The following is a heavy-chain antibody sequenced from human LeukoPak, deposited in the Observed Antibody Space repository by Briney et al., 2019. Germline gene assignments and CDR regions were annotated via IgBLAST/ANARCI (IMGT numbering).Heavy chain of an antibody. CDR3: AKDPERWLQLRLGFSD. CDR2: ISGSGGNT. CDR1: GFTFSSNA. V-gene: IGHV3-23*01. D-gene: IGHD5-24*01. J-gene: IGHJ4*02. Sequence: GGSLRLSCAASGFTFSSNAMTWVRQAPGKGLEWVSGISGSGGNTYYADSVKGRFTISRDNSKNTLYLQMNSLRAEDTAVYYCAKDPERWLQLRLGFSDWGQGTLVTVSS.